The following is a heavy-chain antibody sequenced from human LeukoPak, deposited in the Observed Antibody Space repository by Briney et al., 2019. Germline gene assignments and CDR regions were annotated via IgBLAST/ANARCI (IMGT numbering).Heavy chain of an antibody. D-gene: IGHD6-19*01. CDR1: GGSINSGGYY. CDR2: IYYSGST. CDR3: ARAPENDSGSFDP. J-gene: IGHJ5*02. V-gene: IGHV4-31*03. Sequence: SSETLSLTCTVSGGSINSGGYYWSWIRQRPGKGLEWIGFIYYSGSTYYNPSLKSRVTISVDTSKNQFSLKLSSVTAADTAVYYCARAPENDSGSFDPWGQGTLVTVSP.